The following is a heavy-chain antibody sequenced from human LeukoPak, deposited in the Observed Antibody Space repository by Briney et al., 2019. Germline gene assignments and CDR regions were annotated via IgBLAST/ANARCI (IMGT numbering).Heavy chain of an antibody. Sequence: AGGSLRLSCAASGFTFSSYAMYWVRQAPGKGPEWVAFIRHDGNKKYYADSVRGRFTIYRDNSKNTLYLQMNSLTSEDTAVYYCAKLLLETGGIGEEFDYWGQGTLVTVSS. V-gene: IGHV3-30*02. CDR2: IRHDGNKK. J-gene: IGHJ4*02. CDR3: AKLLLETGGIGEEFDY. CDR1: GFTFSSYA. D-gene: IGHD3-22*01.